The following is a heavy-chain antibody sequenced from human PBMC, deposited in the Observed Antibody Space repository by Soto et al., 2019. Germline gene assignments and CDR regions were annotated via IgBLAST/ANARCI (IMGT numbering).Heavy chain of an antibody. CDR1: GFTVSSNY. Sequence: GGSLRLSCAASGFTVSSNYMSWVRQAPGKGLEWVSVIYSGGSTYYADSVKGRFTISRDNSKNTLYLQMNSLRAEDTAVYYCARMGGRGQAWYYYGMDVWGQGTTVTVSS. D-gene: IGHD1-26*01. V-gene: IGHV3-53*01. J-gene: IGHJ6*02. CDR3: ARMGGRGQAWYYYGMDV. CDR2: IYSGGST.